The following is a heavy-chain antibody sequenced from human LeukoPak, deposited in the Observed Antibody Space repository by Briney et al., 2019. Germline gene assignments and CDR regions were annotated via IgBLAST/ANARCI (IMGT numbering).Heavy chain of an antibody. CDR2: ISARGIST. D-gene: IGHD3-3*01. V-gene: IGHV3-23*01. CDR1: GFTFSSSA. CDR3: AKSFDFSNGHSPILTPFDS. Sequence: TGGSLRLSCAASGFTFSSSAMSWVRQAPGKGLEWVSSISARGISTYYADSVKGRFTISRDNSKNTLYLQMNSLRDDDIGVYYCAKSFDFSNGHSPILTPFDSWGQGTLVSVSS. J-gene: IGHJ4*02.